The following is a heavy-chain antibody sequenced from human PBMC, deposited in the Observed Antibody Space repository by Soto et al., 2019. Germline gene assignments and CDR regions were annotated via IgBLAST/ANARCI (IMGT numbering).Heavy chain of an antibody. CDR3: ASGPPLLYFQH. CDR2: IYHRGST. Sequence: SETLSLTCTVSGGSISSSYWSWIRQPPGKGLEWIGYIYHRGSTNYNPSLKSRVTISADTSKNQFFLKLTSVSAADTAVYYCASGPPLLYFQHWGQGTQVTVSS. J-gene: IGHJ1*01. CDR1: GGSISSSY. V-gene: IGHV4-59*01.